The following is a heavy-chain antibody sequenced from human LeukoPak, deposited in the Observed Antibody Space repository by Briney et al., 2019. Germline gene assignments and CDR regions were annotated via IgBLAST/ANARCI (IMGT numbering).Heavy chain of an antibody. D-gene: IGHD2-2*01. CDR3: VRHGDTDSCLAN. V-gene: IGHV3-30*04. Sequence: GGSLRLSCVASGFTFNTYAIHWVRQAPGKGLEWVAVVSRDGNTKYYADSVKGRFTISRDNAKSSLYLQMNDLRAEDTAVYYCVRHGDTDSCLANWGQGTLVTVSS. CDR1: GFTFNTYA. CDR2: VSRDGNTK. J-gene: IGHJ4*02.